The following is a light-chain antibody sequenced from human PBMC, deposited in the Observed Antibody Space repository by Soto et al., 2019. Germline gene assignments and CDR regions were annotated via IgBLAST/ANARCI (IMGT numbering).Light chain of an antibody. CDR2: GAS. V-gene: IGKV3-20*01. CDR3: QQYSSSPRT. J-gene: IGKJ2*01. Sequence: DIVLTQSPGTLSLSPGERATLSCRASQSVSNNYLAWYQQKPGQAPRLLIYGASSRATGIPDRFSGSGSGTDFTLTISRLEPEDFAVYFCQQYSSSPRTFGQGAKLEIK. CDR1: QSVSNNY.